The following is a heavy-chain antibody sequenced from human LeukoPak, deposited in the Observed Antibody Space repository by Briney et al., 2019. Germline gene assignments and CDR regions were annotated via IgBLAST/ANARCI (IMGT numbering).Heavy chain of an antibody. CDR2: IYYSGST. Sequence: PSETLSLTCTVSGGSVSSGSYYWSWIRQPPGKGLEWIGYIYYSGSTNYNPSLKSRVTISVDTSKNQFSLKLSSVTAADTAVYYCARGSGYSGYDYYYGMDVWGQGTTVTVSS. V-gene: IGHV4-61*01. J-gene: IGHJ6*02. CDR1: GGSVSSGSYY. D-gene: IGHD5-12*01. CDR3: ARGSGYSGYDYYYGMDV.